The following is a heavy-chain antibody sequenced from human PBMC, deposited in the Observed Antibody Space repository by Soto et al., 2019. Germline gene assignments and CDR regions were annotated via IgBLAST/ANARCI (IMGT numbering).Heavy chain of an antibody. CDR2: ISGSGGST. V-gene: IGHV3-23*01. CDR3: AKGVSTVRGVIINYCYYYMFV. J-gene: IGHJ6*03. Sequence: GGSLRLSCAASGFTFSSYAMSWVRQAPGKGLEWVSAISGSGGSTYYADSVKGRFTISRANSKNTLYLQMNSLGAEDTAVYYCAKGVSTVRGVIINYCYYYMFVWGRGTTVTVSS. CDR1: GFTFSSYA. D-gene: IGHD3-10*01.